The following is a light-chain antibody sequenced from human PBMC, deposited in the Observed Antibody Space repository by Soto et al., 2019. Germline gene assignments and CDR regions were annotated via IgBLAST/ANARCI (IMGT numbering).Light chain of an antibody. CDR2: AAS. Sequence: DIQMTQSPPTLSASAGDRVTITCRASESISSWLAWYQQKPGKAPKLLINAASSLERGVPSRFSGGGSGTDFTLNISSLQPDDFATYYCQQNYRATPWTFGQGTKVDIK. CDR1: ESISSW. J-gene: IGKJ1*01. V-gene: IGKV1-5*01. CDR3: QQNYRATPWT.